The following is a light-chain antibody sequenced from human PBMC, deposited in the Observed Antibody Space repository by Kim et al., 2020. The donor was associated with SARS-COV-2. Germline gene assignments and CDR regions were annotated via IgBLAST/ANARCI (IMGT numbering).Light chain of an antibody. Sequence: DIVMTQSPDSLAVSLGERATINCKSSQSVLYSSNNKNYLAWYQQKPGQPPKLLIYWASTRESGVPDRFSGSGSGTDFTLTISTLQAEDVAVYYCQQYYDTPLPFGGGTKV. CDR2: WAS. J-gene: IGKJ4*01. CDR1: QSVLYSSNNKNY. V-gene: IGKV4-1*01. CDR3: QQYYDTPLP.